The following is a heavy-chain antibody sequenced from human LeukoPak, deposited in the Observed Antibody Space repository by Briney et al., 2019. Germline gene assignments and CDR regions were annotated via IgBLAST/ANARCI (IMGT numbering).Heavy chain of an antibody. D-gene: IGHD2-2*01. J-gene: IGHJ5*02. CDR3: ARGIVVVPAAMLAGWFDP. CDR1: GGSISSYY. V-gene: IGHV4-59*01. CDR2: IYYSGST. Sequence: PSETLSLTCTVSGGSISSYYWSWIRQPPGKGREWIGYIYYSGSTNYNPSLKSRVTISVDTSKNQFSLKLSSVTAADTAVYYCARGIVVVPAAMLAGWFDPWGQGTLVTVSS.